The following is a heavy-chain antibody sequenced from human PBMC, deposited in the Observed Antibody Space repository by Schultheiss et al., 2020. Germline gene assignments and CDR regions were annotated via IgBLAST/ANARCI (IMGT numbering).Heavy chain of an antibody. J-gene: IGHJ3*02. V-gene: IGHV4-59*12. CDR2: IYYSGST. Sequence: SETLSLTCTVSGGSISSYYWSWIRQPPGKGLEWIGYIYYSGSTDYNPSLKSRVTMSVDTSRSQFSLKLSSVTAADTAVYYCARDHRTGDAFDIWGQGTMVTVSS. CDR1: GGSISSYY. CDR3: ARDHRTGDAFDI. D-gene: IGHD1-14*01.